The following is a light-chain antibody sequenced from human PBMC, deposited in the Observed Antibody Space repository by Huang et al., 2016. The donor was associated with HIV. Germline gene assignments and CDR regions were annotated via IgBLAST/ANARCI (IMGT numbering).Light chain of an antibody. Sequence: IRMTQSPSSLSASTGDRVTITCRANHDINTFLAWYQQRPGSVPKLLIYAASTLQSGVPSRFSGNGSGTYFTLTIGCLHSEDVATYYCQQYDIHPLTFGPGTRVDIK. J-gene: IGKJ3*01. CDR2: AAS. CDR1: HDINTF. V-gene: IGKV1-8*01. CDR3: QQYDIHPLT.